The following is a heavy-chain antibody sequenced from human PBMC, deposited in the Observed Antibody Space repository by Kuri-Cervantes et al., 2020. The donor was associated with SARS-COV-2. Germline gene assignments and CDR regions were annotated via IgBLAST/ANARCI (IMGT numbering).Heavy chain of an antibody. J-gene: IGHJ4*02. Sequence: GESLKISCAASGFTFSSYGMHWVRQAPGKGLEWVAVISYDGSNKYYADPVKGRFTISRDNAKNSLYLQMNSLRAEDTAVYYCGRRGYDFWSGFPDYWGQGTLVTVSS. V-gene: IGHV3-33*05. CDR3: GRRGYDFWSGFPDY. CDR1: GFTFSSYG. CDR2: ISYDGSNK. D-gene: IGHD3-3*01.